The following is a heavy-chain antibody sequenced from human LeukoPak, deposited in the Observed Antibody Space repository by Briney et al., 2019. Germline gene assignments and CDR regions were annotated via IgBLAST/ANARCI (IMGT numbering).Heavy chain of an antibody. CDR2: IIPILGIA. V-gene: IGHV1-69*04. D-gene: IGHD2-2*01. CDR1: GGTFSSYA. J-gene: IGHJ4*02. Sequence: SVKVSCKASGGTFSSYAISWMRQAPGQGLEWMGRIIPILGIANYAQKFQGRVTITADKSTSTAYMELSSLRSEDTAVYYCASRYCSSTSCYFAPPLDYWGQGTLVTVSS. CDR3: ASRYCSSTSCYFAPPLDY.